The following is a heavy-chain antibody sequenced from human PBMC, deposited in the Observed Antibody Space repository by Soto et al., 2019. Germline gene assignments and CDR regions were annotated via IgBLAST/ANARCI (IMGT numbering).Heavy chain of an antibody. CDR3: ARVRASGDYPRADYYYYGMDV. J-gene: IGHJ6*02. Sequence: QVQLVQSGAEVKKPGASVKVSCKASGYTFTGYYMHWVRQAPGQGLEWMGWINPNSGGTNYAQKFQGRLTMTRDTSISTAYMELSRLRSDDTAVYYCARVRASGDYPRADYYYYGMDVWGQGTTVTVSS. CDR2: INPNSGGT. CDR1: GYTFTGYY. D-gene: IGHD4-17*01. V-gene: IGHV1-2*02.